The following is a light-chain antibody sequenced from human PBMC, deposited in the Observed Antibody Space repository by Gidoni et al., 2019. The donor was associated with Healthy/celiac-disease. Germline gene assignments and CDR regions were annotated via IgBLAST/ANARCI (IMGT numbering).Light chain of an antibody. CDR2: GKN. CDR1: SLRSYY. CDR3: NSRDSSGNHHVV. Sequence: SSELTQDRAVFVALVKTVRITCQGDSLRSYYARWYQQKPGQAPVLVIYGKNNRPSGIPDRFSGSSSGNTASLTITGAQAEDEADYYCNSRDSSGNHHVVFGGGTKLTVL. V-gene: IGLV3-19*01. J-gene: IGLJ2*01.